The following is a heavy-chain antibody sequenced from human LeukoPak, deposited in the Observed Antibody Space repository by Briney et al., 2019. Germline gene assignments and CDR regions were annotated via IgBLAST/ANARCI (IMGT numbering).Heavy chain of an antibody. CDR2: TYYRSKWYS. D-gene: IGHD1-26*01. J-gene: IGHJ4*02. Sequence: SQTLSLTCVISGDSVSSNSAAWNWIRQSPSRGLEWLGRTYYRSKWYSGYAMSVKSRITIKPDTPKNQFSLQLNSVTPEDTAVYYCARGGSYPLDYWGQGTLVTVSS. V-gene: IGHV6-1*01. CDR1: GDSVSSNSAA. CDR3: ARGGSYPLDY.